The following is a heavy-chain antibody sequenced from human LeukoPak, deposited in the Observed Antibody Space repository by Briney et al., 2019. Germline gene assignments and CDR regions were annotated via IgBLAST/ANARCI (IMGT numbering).Heavy chain of an antibody. D-gene: IGHD5-12*01. CDR2: ISYDGSNK. Sequence: GGSLRLSCAASGFTFSRYGMHWVRQAPGKGLEWVSVISYDGSNKYYADSVKGRFTISRNNSKKTLYLQMNSLRAEDTAVYYCAGGSGWLIDYWGQGTLVTVSS. CDR1: GFTFSRYG. V-gene: IGHV3-30*03. J-gene: IGHJ4*02. CDR3: AGGSGWLIDY.